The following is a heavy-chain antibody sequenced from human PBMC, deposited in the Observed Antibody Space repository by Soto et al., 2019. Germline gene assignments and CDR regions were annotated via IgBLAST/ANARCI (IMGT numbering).Heavy chain of an antibody. V-gene: IGHV1-18*01. CDR1: GYTFTSYG. J-gene: IGHJ3*02. D-gene: IGHD3-22*01. Sequence: ASVKVSCKASGYTFTSYGISWVRQAPGQGLEWMGWISAYNGNTNYAQKFQGRVTMTRNTSISTAYMELSSLRSEDTAVYYCARLYEYYYDSSGYYPDAFDIWRRETMVTVSS. CDR2: ISAYNGNT. CDR3: ARLYEYYYDSSGYYPDAFDI.